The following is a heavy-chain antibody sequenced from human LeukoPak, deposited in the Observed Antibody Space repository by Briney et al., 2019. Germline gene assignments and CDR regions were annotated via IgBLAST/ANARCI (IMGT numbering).Heavy chain of an antibody. CDR3: ASQVVIVPAPPREFDY. CDR2: IYYSGST. CDR1: GGSISSSSYY. Sequence: PETLSPTCTVSGGSISSSSYYWGWIRQPPGKGLEWIGSIYYSGSTYYNPSLKSRVSISVDMSKNQFSLRLNSVTDADTAVYYCASQVVIVPAPPREFDYWGQGTLVTVSS. D-gene: IGHD2-2*01. V-gene: IGHV4-39*07. J-gene: IGHJ4*02.